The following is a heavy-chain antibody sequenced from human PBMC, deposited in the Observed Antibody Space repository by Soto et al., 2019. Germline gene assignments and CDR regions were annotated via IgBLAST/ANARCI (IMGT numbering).Heavy chain of an antibody. D-gene: IGHD2-21*01. CDR2: IKQDGSEK. Sequence: EVQLVESGGGLVQPGGSLRLSCAASGFTFSSYWMSWVRQAPGKGLEWVANIKQDGSEKYYVDSVKGRFTISRDNAKNSLYLQMNSLRAEDTAVYYCARDYEAWGGDYFDYWGQGTLVTVSS. V-gene: IGHV3-7*01. CDR3: ARDYEAWGGDYFDY. CDR1: GFTFSSYW. J-gene: IGHJ4*02.